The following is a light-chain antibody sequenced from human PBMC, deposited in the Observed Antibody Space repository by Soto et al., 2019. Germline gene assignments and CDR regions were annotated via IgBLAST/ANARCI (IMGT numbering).Light chain of an antibody. CDR2: DSS. J-gene: IGLJ2*01. Sequence: SYELTQTPSVSVAPGQTARITCGANNIGSNSVHWYQQKPGQAPLLVVHDSSDRPSGIPARLSGSNSENTATLTISSVEAGDEADYYCQVWDFATDHPVFFGGGTKVTVL. CDR1: NIGSNS. CDR3: QVWDFATDHPVF. V-gene: IGLV3-21*02.